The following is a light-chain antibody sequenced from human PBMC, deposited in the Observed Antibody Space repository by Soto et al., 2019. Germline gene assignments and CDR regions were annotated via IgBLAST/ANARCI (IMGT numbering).Light chain of an antibody. J-gene: IGLJ3*02. CDR2: LNSDDSH. V-gene: IGLV4-69*01. Sequence: QLVLTQSPSASASLGASVKLTCTLSSGHSSYAIAWHQQQPEKDPRYLMKLNSDDSHSKGDGIPDRFSGSSSGAERYLTISSLQSEDEADYYCQTWALAFILVFGGGTKLTVL. CDR1: SGHSSYA. CDR3: QTWALAFILV.